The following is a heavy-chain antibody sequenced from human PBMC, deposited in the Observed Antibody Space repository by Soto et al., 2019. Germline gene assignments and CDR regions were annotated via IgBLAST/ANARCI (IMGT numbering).Heavy chain of an antibody. CDR2: VSVFNGDT. D-gene: IGHD3-16*01. CDR3: ATKDDHKDDQPYYYGMDV. V-gene: IGHV1-18*01. J-gene: IGHJ6*02. Sequence: ASVKVSCKALGYTSSSYGINWVRQAPGQGLEWMGWVSVFNGDTKYAQKFQGRVAITKDPGTSTAHMELRSLRSDDAAVYFCATKDDHKDDQPYYYGMDVWGQGTTVTVSS. CDR1: GYTSSSYG.